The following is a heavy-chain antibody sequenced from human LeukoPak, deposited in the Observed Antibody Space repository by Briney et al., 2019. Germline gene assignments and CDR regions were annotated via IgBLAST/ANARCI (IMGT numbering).Heavy chain of an antibody. D-gene: IGHD3-22*01. Sequence: SETLSLTCAVYGESFSGWYWSWIRQPPGKELEWFGEINHSGSTNYNPSLKSRVTISVDTSKNQFSLKLSSVTAAETAVYSCARGTYYYDSSGYPDYWGQGTLVTVSS. J-gene: IGHJ4*02. CDR2: INHSGST. CDR3: ARGTYYYDSSGYPDY. V-gene: IGHV4-34*01. CDR1: GESFSGWY.